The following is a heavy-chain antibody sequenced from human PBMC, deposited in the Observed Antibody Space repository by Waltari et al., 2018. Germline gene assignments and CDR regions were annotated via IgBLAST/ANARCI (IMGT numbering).Heavy chain of an antibody. CDR3: ASSSWYDYYYYMDV. CDR1: GGSFSGYY. CDR2: INHSGST. Sequence: QVQLQQWGAGLLKPSETLSLTCAVYGGSFSGYYWSWIRQPPGKGLEWIGEINHSGSTNYNTSLKSRVTISVDTSKNQFSLKLSSVTAADTAVYYCASSSWYDYYYYMDVWGKGTTVTVSS. D-gene: IGHD6-13*01. J-gene: IGHJ6*03. V-gene: IGHV4-34*01.